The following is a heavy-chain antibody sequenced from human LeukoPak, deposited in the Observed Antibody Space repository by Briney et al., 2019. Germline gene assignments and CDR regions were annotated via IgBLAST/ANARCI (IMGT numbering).Heavy chain of an antibody. CDR1: GFTFNCA. Sequence: GGSLRLSCAASGFTFNCAMNWVRQAPGKGLEWVSYISSSGSTIYYADSVKGRFTISRDNAKNSLYLQMNSLRAEDTAVYYCARDDFWSGYQFDYWGQGTLVTVSS. D-gene: IGHD3-3*01. CDR3: ARDDFWSGYQFDY. V-gene: IGHV3-48*03. CDR2: ISSSGSTI. J-gene: IGHJ4*02.